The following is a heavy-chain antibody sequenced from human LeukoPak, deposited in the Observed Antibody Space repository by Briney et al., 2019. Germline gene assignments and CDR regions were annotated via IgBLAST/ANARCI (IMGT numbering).Heavy chain of an antibody. D-gene: IGHD2-21*02. Sequence: GGSLRLSCAASGFTFSSYAMHWVRQAPGKGLEWVAVISYDGSNKYYADSVKGRFTISRDNSKNTLYLQMNSLRAEDTAVYYCARDVCGGDCYIYYYYGMDVWGQGTTVTVSS. CDR3: ARDVCGGDCYIYYYYGMDV. V-gene: IGHV3-30-3*01. CDR1: GFTFSSYA. J-gene: IGHJ6*02. CDR2: ISYDGSNK.